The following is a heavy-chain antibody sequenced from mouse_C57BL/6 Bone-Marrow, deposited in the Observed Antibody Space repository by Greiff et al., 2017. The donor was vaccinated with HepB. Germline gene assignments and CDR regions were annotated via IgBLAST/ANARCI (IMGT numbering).Heavy chain of an antibody. CDR3: ARSRYDGYSRGHWYFDV. D-gene: IGHD2-3*01. V-gene: IGHV1-64*01. Sequence: QVQLQQPGAELVKPGASVKLSCKASGYTFTSYWMHWVKQRPGQGLEWIGMIHPNSGSTNYNEKFKSKATLTVDKSSSTAYMQLSSLISEDSAVYYCARSRYDGYSRGHWYFDVWGTGTTVTVSS. J-gene: IGHJ1*03. CDR1: GYTFTSYW. CDR2: IHPNSGST.